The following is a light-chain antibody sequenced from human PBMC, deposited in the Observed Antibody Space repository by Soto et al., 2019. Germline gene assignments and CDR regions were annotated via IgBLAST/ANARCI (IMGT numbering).Light chain of an antibody. CDR3: QQYHSSPRT. Sequence: EIVLTQSPGTLSLSPGERATLSCRASQSVSSNYLAWYQQKPGQAPRLLIFGASSRATGIPDRFSGSGSETDFTLTISRLEPEDFAVYYCQQYHSSPRTFGQGTKVEIK. J-gene: IGKJ1*01. V-gene: IGKV3-20*01. CDR2: GAS. CDR1: QSVSSNY.